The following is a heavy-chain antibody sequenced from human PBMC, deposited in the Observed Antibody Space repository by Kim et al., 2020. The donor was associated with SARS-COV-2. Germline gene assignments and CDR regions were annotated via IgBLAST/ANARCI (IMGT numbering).Heavy chain of an antibody. Sequence: GGSLRLSCAASGFTFSSYAMSWVRQAPGKGLEWVSAISASGGSTYYADSVKGRFTISRENSKKTLYLQMNSLRAEDTDEYYGAKATNGNILTGYSPFDY. V-gene: IGHV3-23*01. D-gene: IGHD3-9*01. J-gene: IGHJ4*01. CDR2: ISASGGST. CDR3: AKATNGNILTGYSPFDY. CDR1: GFTFSSYA.